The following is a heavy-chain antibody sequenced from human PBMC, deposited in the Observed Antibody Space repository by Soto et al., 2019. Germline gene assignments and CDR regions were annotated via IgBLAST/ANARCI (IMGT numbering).Heavy chain of an antibody. V-gene: IGHV3-7*01. Sequence: EVQLVESGGGLVQPGGSLRLSCAASGFTFSSYWMTWVRQAPGKGLEWVANIKHDGSQNQYVASVKGRFTITRDNAKNSLYLQMNSLRAEDTAVYYCADSGSYPDVWGKGTTVIVSS. CDR2: IKHDGSQN. J-gene: IGHJ6*04. CDR3: ADSGSYPDV. D-gene: IGHD3-22*01. CDR1: GFTFSSYW.